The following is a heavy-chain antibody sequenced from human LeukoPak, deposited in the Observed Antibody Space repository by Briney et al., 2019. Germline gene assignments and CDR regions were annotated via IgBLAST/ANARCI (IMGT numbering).Heavy chain of an antibody. J-gene: IGHJ4*02. CDR1: GYTFTSYY. Sequence: ASVKVSCKASGYTFTSYYMHWVRQAPGQGLEWMGIINPSGGSTSYAQKFQGRVTMTRDTSTSTVYIELSSLRSEDTAVYYCARGTPERYSGYDTYFDYWGQGTLVTVSS. D-gene: IGHD5-12*01. CDR3: ARGTPERYSGYDTYFDY. CDR2: INPSGGST. V-gene: IGHV1-46*01.